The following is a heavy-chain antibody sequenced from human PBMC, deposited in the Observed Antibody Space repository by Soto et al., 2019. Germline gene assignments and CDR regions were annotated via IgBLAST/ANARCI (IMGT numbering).Heavy chain of an antibody. CDR2: ISAYNGNT. CDR1: GYTFTSYG. J-gene: IGHJ6*03. V-gene: IGHV1-18*01. D-gene: IGHD6-6*01. Sequence: ASVKVSCKASGYTFTSYGISWVRQAPGQGLEWMGWISAYNGNTNYAQKLQGRVTMTTDTSTSTAHMELRSLRSDDTAVYYCARGHPRQKQLVREYYYYYMDVWGKGTTVTVSS. CDR3: ARGHPRQKQLVREYYYYYMDV.